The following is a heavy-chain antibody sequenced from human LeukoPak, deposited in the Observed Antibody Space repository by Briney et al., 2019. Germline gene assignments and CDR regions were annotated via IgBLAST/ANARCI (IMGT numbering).Heavy chain of an antibody. CDR2: INHSGST. Sequence: SETLSLTCAVYGGAFSGYYWSWIRQPPGKGLEWIGEINHSGSTNYNPSLKSRVTISVDTSKNQFSLKLSSVTAADTAVYYCARVRYQLLYRSGDYYYYMDVWGKGTTVTVSS. D-gene: IGHD2-2*02. CDR3: ARVRYQLLYRSGDYYYYMDV. CDR1: GGAFSGYY. J-gene: IGHJ6*03. V-gene: IGHV4-34*01.